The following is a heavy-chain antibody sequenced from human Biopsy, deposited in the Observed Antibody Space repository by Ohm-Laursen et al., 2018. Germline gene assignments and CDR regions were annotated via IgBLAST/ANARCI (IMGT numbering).Heavy chain of an antibody. J-gene: IGHJ3*01. CDR2: INVPSSHI. Sequence: GSLRLSCAASGFTLGHYSVSWVRQAPGKGLEWVSYINVPSSHIYYGASVRGRFTISRDNAENSVVLQMNSLRAEDTAVYYCVRSFSSSGHFRCDAFDVWGQGTMVTVSS. CDR1: GFTLGHYS. CDR3: VRSFSSSGHFRCDAFDV. D-gene: IGHD3-22*01. V-gene: IGHV3-48*01.